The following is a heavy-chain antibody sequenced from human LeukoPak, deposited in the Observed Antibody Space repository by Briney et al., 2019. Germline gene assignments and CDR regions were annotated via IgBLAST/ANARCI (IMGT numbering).Heavy chain of an antibody. J-gene: IGHJ6*03. Sequence: PSETLSLTCAVYGGSFSGYYWSWIRRPPGKGREWIGEINHSGSTNYNPSLKSRITISVDTSKNQFSLKLSSVTAAGTAVYYCARGPSTYNYAYYFYMDVWGKGTTVTVSS. CDR1: GGSFSGYY. V-gene: IGHV4-34*01. CDR2: INHSGST. D-gene: IGHD5-18*01. CDR3: ARGPSTYNYAYYFYMDV.